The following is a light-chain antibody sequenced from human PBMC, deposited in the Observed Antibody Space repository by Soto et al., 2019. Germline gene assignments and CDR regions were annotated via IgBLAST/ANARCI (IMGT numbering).Light chain of an antibody. CDR2: GAS. J-gene: IGKJ1*01. Sequence: EIVLTKSPGTLFLSRRERETLSSRASESVSSRYVAYYQQKPGQGPRLPVNGASSRATGIPDRFSRSGSGTDFTLTITRLEPEDFAVYYCQQYPGTFGQGTKVDIK. CDR3: QQYPGT. V-gene: IGKV3-20*01. CDR1: ESVSSRY.